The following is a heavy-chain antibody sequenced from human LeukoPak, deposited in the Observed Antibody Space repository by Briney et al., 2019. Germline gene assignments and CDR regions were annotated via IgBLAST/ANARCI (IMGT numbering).Heavy chain of an antibody. CDR2: MNPNSGNT. CDR1: GYTFTSYD. V-gene: IGHV1-8*01. D-gene: IGHD6-19*01. Sequence: ASVEVSCKASGYTFTSYDINWVRQATGQGLEWMGWMNPNSGNTGYAQKFQGRVTMTRNTSISTAYMELSSLRSEDTAVYYCATTPGYSSGWGGYWGQGTLVTVSS. J-gene: IGHJ4*02. CDR3: ATTPGYSSGWGGY.